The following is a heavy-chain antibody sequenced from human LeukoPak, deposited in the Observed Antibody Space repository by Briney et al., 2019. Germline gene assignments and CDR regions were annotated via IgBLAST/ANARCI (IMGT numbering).Heavy chain of an antibody. D-gene: IGHD3-10*02. J-gene: IGHJ4*02. CDR1: GFTFSDYA. CDR3: ARDMFRGPPDFFDY. Sequence: GGSLRLSCAASGFTFSDYAMHWVRQAPGKGLEWVAVISRQGDIQYYAGSVKGRFTISRDDSKNTLFLQMFSLRAEDTAVYYCARDMFRGPPDFFDYWGQGTRVTVSS. V-gene: IGHV3-30*04. CDR2: ISRQGDIQ.